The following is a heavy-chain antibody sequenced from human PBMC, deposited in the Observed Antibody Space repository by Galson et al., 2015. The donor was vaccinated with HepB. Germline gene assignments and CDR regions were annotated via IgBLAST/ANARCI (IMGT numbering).Heavy chain of an antibody. CDR3: ARTLRETQFRYFDY. V-gene: IGHV4-61*01. J-gene: IGHJ4*02. CDR2: IYYSGST. Sequence: ETLSLTCTVSGGSVSSGSYYWSWIRQPPGKGLEWIGYIYYSGSTNYNPSLKSRVTISVDTSKNQFSLKLSSVTAADTAVYYCARTLRETQFRYFDYWGQGTLVTVSS. D-gene: IGHD5-24*01. CDR1: GGSVSSGSYY.